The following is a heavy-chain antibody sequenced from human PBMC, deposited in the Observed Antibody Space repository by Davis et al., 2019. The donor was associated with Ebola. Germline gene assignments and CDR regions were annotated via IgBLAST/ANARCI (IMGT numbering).Heavy chain of an antibody. V-gene: IGHV1-46*01. CDR1: GYTFTSYY. CDR3: TSGSYAGGEDY. J-gene: IGHJ4*02. Sequence: ASVKVFCKASGYTFTSYYMHWVRQAPGQGLEWMGIINPSGGSTSYAQKFQGRVTMTRDTSTSTVYMELSSLRSEDTAVYYCTSGSYAGGEDYWGQGTLVTVSS. CDR2: INPSGGST. D-gene: IGHD1-26*01.